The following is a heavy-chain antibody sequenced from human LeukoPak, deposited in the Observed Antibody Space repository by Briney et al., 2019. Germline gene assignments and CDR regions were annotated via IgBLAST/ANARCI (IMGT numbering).Heavy chain of an antibody. J-gene: IGHJ3*02. Sequence: PGGSLRLSCEASGFTFSSYSMNWVRQAPGKGLEWVSSISSSSSYIYYADSVKGRFTISRDNAKNSLYLQMNSLRAEDTAVYYCARARGEEAFDIWGQGTMVTVSS. D-gene: IGHD3-10*01. CDR3: ARARGEEAFDI. V-gene: IGHV3-21*01. CDR2: ISSSSSYI. CDR1: GFTFSSYS.